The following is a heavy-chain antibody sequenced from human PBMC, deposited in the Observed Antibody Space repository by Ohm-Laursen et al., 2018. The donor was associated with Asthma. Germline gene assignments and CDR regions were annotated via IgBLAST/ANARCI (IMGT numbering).Heavy chain of an antibody. J-gene: IGHJ1*01. CDR1: GYTFSRYS. D-gene: IGHD1-26*01. CDR2: ISTASTFI. V-gene: IGHV3-21*01. Sequence: LRLSCAASGYTFSRYSIHWVRQVPGKGLEWVAAISTASTFIYYADSVRGRFTTSRDNAKNSVYLQMNSLRAEDTALYYCARIGPEWELPGREYSLHHWGQGTQVTVSS. CDR3: ARIGPEWELPGREYSLHH.